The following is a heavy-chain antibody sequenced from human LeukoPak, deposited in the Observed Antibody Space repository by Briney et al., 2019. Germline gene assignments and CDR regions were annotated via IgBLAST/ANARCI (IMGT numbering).Heavy chain of an antibody. D-gene: IGHD3-22*01. Sequence: ASVKVSCKASGGTFSSYAISWVRQAPGQGLEWMGGIIPIFGTANYAQKFQGRVTITTDESTSTAYMELISLRSEDTAVYYCARSHYYDSSGYYYYYYYMDVWGKGTTVTVSS. V-gene: IGHV1-69*05. J-gene: IGHJ6*03. CDR1: GGTFSSYA. CDR2: IIPIFGTA. CDR3: ARSHYYDSSGYYYYYYYMDV.